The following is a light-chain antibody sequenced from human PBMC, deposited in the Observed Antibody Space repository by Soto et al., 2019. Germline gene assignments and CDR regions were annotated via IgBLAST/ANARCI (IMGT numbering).Light chain of an antibody. CDR3: GSWDSSLSAYV. V-gene: IGLV1-51*01. CDR2: DDN. CDR1: SSNIGGNS. Sequence: QSVLTQPPSVSAAPGQKVTISCSGSSSNIGGNSVSWYQQLPGTAPKLLIYDDNKRSSGIPDRFSGSKSGTSATLGITGFQTGDEADYYCGSWDSSLSAYVFGTGTKGTVL. J-gene: IGLJ1*01.